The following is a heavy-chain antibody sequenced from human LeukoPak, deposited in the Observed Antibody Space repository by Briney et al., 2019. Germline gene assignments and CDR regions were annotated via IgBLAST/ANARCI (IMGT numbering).Heavy chain of an antibody. Sequence: GGSLRLSCAASGLTFSNVWMSWVRQVPGKGLEWVGRIISISGGGTSDYPAPVKGRFTISRDDSKNTVYLQMNSLKTEDTAVYYCTTHRGEWVLDSWGQGTLVTVSS. CDR3: TTHRGEWVLDS. CDR1: GLTFSNVW. V-gene: IGHV3-15*01. CDR2: IISISGGGTS. D-gene: IGHD3-16*01. J-gene: IGHJ4*02.